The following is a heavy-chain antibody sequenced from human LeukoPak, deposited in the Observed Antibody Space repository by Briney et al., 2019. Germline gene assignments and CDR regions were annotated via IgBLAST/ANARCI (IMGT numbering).Heavy chain of an antibody. D-gene: IGHD2-2*01. V-gene: IGHV4-34*01. J-gene: IGHJ5*02. CDR2: INHSGST. Sequence: PSETLSLTCAVYGGSFSGYYWSWIRQPPRKGLEWMGEINHSGSTNYNPSLKSPVTISVDTSKNQFSLRLSSVTAADTAVYYCASSTSVQNWFDPWGQGTLVTVSS. CDR1: GGSFSGYY. CDR3: ASSTSVQNWFDP.